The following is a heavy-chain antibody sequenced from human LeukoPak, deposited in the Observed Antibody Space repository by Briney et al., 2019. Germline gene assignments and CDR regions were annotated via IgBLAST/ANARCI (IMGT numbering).Heavy chain of an antibody. CDR2: IYTSGST. CDR1: GGSISSYY. Sequence: SETLSLTCTVSGGSISSYYWSWIRQPPGKGLERIGYIYTSGSTNYNPSLKSRVTISVDTSKNQFSLKLSSVTAADTAVYYCARLSHYVGWFDPWGQGTLVTVSS. J-gene: IGHJ5*02. CDR3: ARLSHYVGWFDP. D-gene: IGHD4-17*01. V-gene: IGHV4-4*09.